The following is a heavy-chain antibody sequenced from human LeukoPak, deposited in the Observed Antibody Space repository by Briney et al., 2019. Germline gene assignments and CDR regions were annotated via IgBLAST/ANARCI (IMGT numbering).Heavy chain of an antibody. CDR2: ITGSGGNT. D-gene: IGHD6-19*01. J-gene: IGHJ4*02. Sequence: PGGSLRLSCAASGFTFSSYSMNWVRQAPGKGLDWVSVITGSGGNTYYADSVKGRFTISRDNSNNTLYLQMNSLRAEDTAAYYCAKGSAVAGPGKYYFDYWGQGTLVTVSS. CDR3: AKGSAVAGPGKYYFDY. CDR1: GFTFSSYS. V-gene: IGHV3-23*01.